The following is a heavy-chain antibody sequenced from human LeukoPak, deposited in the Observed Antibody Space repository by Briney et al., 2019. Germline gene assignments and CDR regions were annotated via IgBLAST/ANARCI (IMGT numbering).Heavy chain of an antibody. Sequence: SEALSLTCTVSGGSISSYYWSWIRQPPGKGLEWIGYTYYSGSTNYNPSLKSRVTISVDTSKNQFSLKLSSVTAADTAVYYCARGYMIDYWGQGTLVTVSS. D-gene: IGHD5-12*01. CDR3: ARGYMIDY. J-gene: IGHJ4*02. CDR1: GGSISSYY. V-gene: IGHV4-59*01. CDR2: TYYSGST.